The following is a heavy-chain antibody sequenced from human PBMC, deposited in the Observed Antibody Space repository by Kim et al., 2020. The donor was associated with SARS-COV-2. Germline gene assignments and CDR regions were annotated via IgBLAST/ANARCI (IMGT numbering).Heavy chain of an antibody. CDR3: ARGVLNTDSSGYWNLDY. D-gene: IGHD3-22*01. CDR1: GFTFSSYS. Sequence: GGSLRLSCTASGFTFSSYSMNWVRQAPGKGLEWVSYISSSSSTIYYADSVKGRFTISRDNAKNSLYLQMNSLRAEDTAVYYCARGVLNTDSSGYWNLDYWGQGTLVTVSS. J-gene: IGHJ4*02. V-gene: IGHV3-48*04. CDR2: ISSSSSTI.